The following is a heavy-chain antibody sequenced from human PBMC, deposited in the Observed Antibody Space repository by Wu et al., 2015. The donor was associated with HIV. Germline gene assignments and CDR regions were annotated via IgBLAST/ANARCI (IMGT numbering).Heavy chain of an antibody. D-gene: IGHD3-22*01. Sequence: QVQLVQSGAEVKKPGASVKVSCKASGYTFTGYYMHWVRQAPGQGLEWMGWINPNSGGTNYAQKFQGRVTMTRDTSISTAYMELSRLRSDDTAVYYCARESYYYDSSGYYGVLWYYFDYWGQGTLVTVSS. V-gene: IGHV1-2*02. J-gene: IGHJ4*02. CDR2: INPNSGGT. CDR1: GYTFTGYY. CDR3: ARESYYYDSSGYYGVLWYYFDY.